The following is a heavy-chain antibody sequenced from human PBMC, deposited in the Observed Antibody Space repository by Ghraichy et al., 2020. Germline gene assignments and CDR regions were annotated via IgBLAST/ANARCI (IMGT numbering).Heavy chain of an antibody. Sequence: SETLSLTCTVSGGSISSGGYYWGWIRQPPGKGLEWIGNVYYSGSTYHNPSLKSRVTISVDTSKNQFSLRLNSVTAADMAVYYCARVHGSTTTCYFPDAFDIWGQGTMVTVSS. CDR2: VYYSGST. D-gene: IGHD2-2*01. J-gene: IGHJ3*02. CDR3: ARVHGSTTTCYFPDAFDI. V-gene: IGHV4-39*01. CDR1: GGSISSGGYY.